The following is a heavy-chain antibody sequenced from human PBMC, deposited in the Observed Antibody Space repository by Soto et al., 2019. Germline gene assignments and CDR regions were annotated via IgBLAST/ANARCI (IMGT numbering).Heavy chain of an antibody. V-gene: IGHV5-51*01. CDR3: ARGYYYDSRGYPYYYYYGMDV. D-gene: IGHD3-22*01. CDR2: IYPGDSDT. Sequence: LGESLKISCKGSGYSFTSYWIGWVRQMPGKGLEWMGIIYPGDSDTRYSPSFQGQVTISADKSISTAYLQWSSLKASDTAMYYCARGYYYDSRGYPYYYYYGMDVWGQGTTVTVSS. CDR1: GYSFTSYW. J-gene: IGHJ6*02.